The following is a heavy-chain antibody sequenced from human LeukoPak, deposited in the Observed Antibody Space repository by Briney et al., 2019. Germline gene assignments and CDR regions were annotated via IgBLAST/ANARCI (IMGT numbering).Heavy chain of an antibody. V-gene: IGHV3-74*01. D-gene: IGHD3-22*01. CDR1: GFTFSSYW. Sequence: GESLRLSCAASGFTFSSYWMHWVRQAPGKGLVWVSRINSDGSSTSYADSVKGRFTISRDNAKNTLYLQMNSLRAEDTAVYYCARDPIVVMNYFDYWGQGTLVTVSS. CDR2: INSDGSST. J-gene: IGHJ4*02. CDR3: ARDPIVVMNYFDY.